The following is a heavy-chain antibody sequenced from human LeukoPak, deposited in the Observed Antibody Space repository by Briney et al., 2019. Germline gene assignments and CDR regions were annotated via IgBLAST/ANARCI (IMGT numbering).Heavy chain of an antibody. CDR2: IDPSDSYT. J-gene: IGHJ4*02. Sequence: GESLKISCKGSGYSFTSYWISWVRQMPGKGLEWMGRIDPSDSYTNYSPSFQGHVTISADKSISPAYLQWSILKASDTAMYYCASTYSYGYTASDYWGQGTLVTVSS. D-gene: IGHD5-18*01. CDR3: ASTYSYGYTASDY. V-gene: IGHV5-10-1*01. CDR1: GYSFTSYW.